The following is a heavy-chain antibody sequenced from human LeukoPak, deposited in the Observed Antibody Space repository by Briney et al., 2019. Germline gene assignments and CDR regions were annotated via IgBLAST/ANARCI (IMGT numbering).Heavy chain of an antibody. D-gene: IGHD3-10*01. Sequence: GGSLRLSCAASGFTFSSYWMSWVRQAPGKGLEWVANIEEDGDTTYYVDSVKGRFTISRDNANNSLYLLMNSLRDEDTAVYYCAGSSGVWAPHACWGQGTLVTVSS. CDR1: GFTFSSYW. CDR2: IEEDGDTT. J-gene: IGHJ4*02. V-gene: IGHV3-7*01. CDR3: AGSSGVWAPHAC.